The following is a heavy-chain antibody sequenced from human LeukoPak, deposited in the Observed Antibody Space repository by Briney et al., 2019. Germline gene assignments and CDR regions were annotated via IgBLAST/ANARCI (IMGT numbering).Heavy chain of an antibody. D-gene: IGHD5-18*01. CDR2: ISSSSSTI. V-gene: IGHV3-48*01. Sequence: GSLRLSCAASGFTFSSYSMNWVRQAPGKGLEWVSYISSSSSTIYYADSVKGRFTISRDNVKNSLYLQMNSLRAEDTAVYYCARDSGRGYSYGYPNYWGQGTLVTVSS. CDR1: GFTFSSYS. J-gene: IGHJ4*02. CDR3: ARDSGRGYSYGYPNY.